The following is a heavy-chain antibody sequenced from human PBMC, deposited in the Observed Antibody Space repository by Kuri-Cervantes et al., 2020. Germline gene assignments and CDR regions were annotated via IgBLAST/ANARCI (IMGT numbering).Heavy chain of an antibody. J-gene: IGHJ4*02. Sequence: SVKVSCKASGYTFTGYYMHWVRQAPGQGLEWMGGIIPIFGTANYAQKFQGRVTITADKSTSTAYMELSSLRSEDTAVYYCAIPLNWNYPDVYWGQGTLVTVSS. V-gene: IGHV1-69*06. CDR1: GYTFTGYY. CDR3: AIPLNWNYPDVY. CDR2: IIPIFGTA. D-gene: IGHD1-7*01.